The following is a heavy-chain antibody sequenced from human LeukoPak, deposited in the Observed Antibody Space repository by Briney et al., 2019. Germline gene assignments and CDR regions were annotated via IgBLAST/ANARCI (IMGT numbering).Heavy chain of an antibody. Sequence: ASVKVSCKASGVSISSYAISWVRQAPGQGLEWMGRIIPIFGTANYAQKFQGRVTITTDESTSTAYMELSSLRSEDTAEYYCARGSEEYSSSWYNYYYYMDVWGKGTTVTVSS. CDR3: ARGSEEYSSSWYNYYYYMDV. J-gene: IGHJ6*03. D-gene: IGHD6-13*01. CDR2: IIPIFGTA. V-gene: IGHV1-69*05. CDR1: GVSISSYA.